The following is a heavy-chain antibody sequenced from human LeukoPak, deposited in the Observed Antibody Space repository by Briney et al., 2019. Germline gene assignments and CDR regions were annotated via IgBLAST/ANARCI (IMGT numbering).Heavy chain of an antibody. CDR3: ARDSRRSYDFWRYGMDV. D-gene: IGHD3-3*01. CDR1: GYIFTSYG. V-gene: IGHV1-18*01. J-gene: IGHJ6*02. CDR2: ISVYNGNT. Sequence: ASVKVSCKASGYIFTSYGITWVRQAPGQGLEWMGRISVYNGNTKYAEKLRGRVSMTTDTSTSTAYMELRSLRSDDTAVYYCARDSRRSYDFWRYGMDVWGQGTTVPVSS.